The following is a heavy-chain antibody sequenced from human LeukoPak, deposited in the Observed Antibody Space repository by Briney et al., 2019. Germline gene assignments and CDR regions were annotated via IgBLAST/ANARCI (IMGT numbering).Heavy chain of an antibody. J-gene: IGHJ4*02. CDR2: ISYDGSNK. CDR1: GFTFSSYA. D-gene: IGHD5-24*01. Sequence: PGRSLRLSCAASGFTFSSYAMHWVRQAPGKGLEWVAVISYDGSNKYYADSVKGRFTISRDNPKNTLYLQMNSLRAEDTAVYYCARVAVEMANWGQGTLVTVSS. V-gene: IGHV3-30*04. CDR3: ARVAVEMAN.